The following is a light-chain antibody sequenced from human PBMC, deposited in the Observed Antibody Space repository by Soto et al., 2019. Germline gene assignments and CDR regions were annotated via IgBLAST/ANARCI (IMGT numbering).Light chain of an antibody. V-gene: IGKV3-20*01. J-gene: IGKJ4*01. CDR3: QQYGSSPVT. CDR1: QSVSSSY. CDR2: GAS. Sequence: EIVFTQAPGTLSLSPGERATLSCRASQSVSSSYLAWYQQKPGQAPRLFIYGASSRATGIPDRFSGSGSGTDFTLTISRLEPEDFAVYYCQQYGSSPVTFGGGTKVDIK.